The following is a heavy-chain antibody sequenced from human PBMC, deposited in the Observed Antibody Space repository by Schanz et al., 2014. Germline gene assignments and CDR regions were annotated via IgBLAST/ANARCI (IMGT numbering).Heavy chain of an antibody. Sequence: EVQLLESGGGLVQPGGSLRLSCVASGFTFFGSFAMSCVRQAPGKGLEWFSGMSGSGSTADYADSVKGRFTISRDNSRKTLYLQMSSLRADDTAVYYCAKDLYNYGIFDSWGQGTLVTVSS. D-gene: IGHD3-16*01. CDR3: AKDLYNYGIFDS. V-gene: IGHV3-23*01. CDR1: GFTFFGSFA. CDR2: MSGSGSTA. J-gene: IGHJ5*01.